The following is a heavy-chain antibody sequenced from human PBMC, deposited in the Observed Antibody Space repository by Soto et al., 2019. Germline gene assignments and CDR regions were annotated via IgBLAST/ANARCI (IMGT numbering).Heavy chain of an antibody. CDR2: ISYDGSNK. CDR1: GFTFSSYA. Sequence: GGSLRLSCAASGFTFSSYAMHWVRQAPGKGLEWVAVISYDGSNKYYADSVKGRFTISRDNSKNTLYLQMNSLRAEDTAVYYCARADGYSSSANYYYGMDVWGQGTTVTVSS. D-gene: IGHD6-6*01. CDR3: ARADGYSSSANYYYGMDV. J-gene: IGHJ6*02. V-gene: IGHV3-30-3*01.